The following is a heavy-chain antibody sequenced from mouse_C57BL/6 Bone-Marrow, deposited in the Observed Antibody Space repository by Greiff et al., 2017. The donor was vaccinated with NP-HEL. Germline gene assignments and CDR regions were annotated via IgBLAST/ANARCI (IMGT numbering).Heavy chain of an antibody. CDR3: CKIVLLRKEQYWYFDV. V-gene: IGHV2-3*01. CDR1: GFSLTSYG. Sequence: QVQLKESGPGLVAPSQSLSLTCTVSGFSLTSYGVSWVRQPPGKGLEWLGDIWGDGGSIYHSALVSRLSISKGNSKSKVFLKLKSRQKYDTATYYWCKIVLLRKEQYWYFDVWGKGTTVTVSS. J-gene: IGHJ1*03. CDR2: IWGDGGS. D-gene: IGHD1-1*01.